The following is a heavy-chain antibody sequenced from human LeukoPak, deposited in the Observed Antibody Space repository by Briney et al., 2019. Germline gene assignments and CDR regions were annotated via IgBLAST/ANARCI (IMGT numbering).Heavy chain of an antibody. CDR1: GYTFTVYY. D-gene: IGHD2-15*01. V-gene: IGHV1-2*06. J-gene: IGHJ4*02. CDR2: INPNSGGT. CDR3: ARARNYCSGGSCYYFDY. Sequence: ASVKVSCKASGYTFTVYYMHWVRQAPGQGLEWMGRINPNSGGTNYAQKFQGRDTMTRDTSISTAYMELSRLRSDDTAVYYCARARNYCSGGSCYYFDYWGQGTLVTVSS.